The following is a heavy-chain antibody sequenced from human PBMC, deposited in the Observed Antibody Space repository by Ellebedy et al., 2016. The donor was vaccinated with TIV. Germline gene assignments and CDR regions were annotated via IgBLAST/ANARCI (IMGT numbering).Heavy chain of an antibody. CDR3: AKDPITIFGVVWIY. D-gene: IGHD3-3*01. CDR1: GFTFSRYA. J-gene: IGHJ4*02. V-gene: IGHV3-23*01. CDR2: IGGSGHTT. Sequence: GGSLRLSFAASGFTFSRYAMSWVRQAPGKGLEWVSAIGGSGHTTDYTDSVKGRFTISRDNSKNTLSLQMNNLRAEDTAVYYCAKDPITIFGVVWIYWGQGTLVTVSS.